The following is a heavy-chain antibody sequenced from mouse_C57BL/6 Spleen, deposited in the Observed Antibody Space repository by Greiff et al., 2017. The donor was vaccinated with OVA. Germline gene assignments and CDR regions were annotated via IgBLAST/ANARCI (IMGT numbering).Heavy chain of an antibody. V-gene: IGHV7-3*01. CDR3: ARLDGYDGENYFDY. J-gene: IGHJ2*01. Sequence: EVQLVASGGGLVQPGGSLSLSCAASGFTFTDYYMSWVRQPPGKALEWLGFIRNKANGYTTEYSASVNGRFTISRDNSQSILYLQMNALRAEDSATYYCARLDGYDGENYFDYWGQGTTLTVSS. CDR1: GFTFTDYY. D-gene: IGHD2-2*01. CDR2: IRNKANGYTT.